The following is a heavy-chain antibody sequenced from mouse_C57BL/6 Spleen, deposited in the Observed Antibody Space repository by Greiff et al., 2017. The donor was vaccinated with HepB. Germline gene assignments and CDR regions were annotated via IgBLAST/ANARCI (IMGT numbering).Heavy chain of an antibody. CDR3: ARRAITTVEGWYFDV. D-gene: IGHD1-1*01. J-gene: IGHJ1*03. CDR1: GYAFSSSW. CDR2: IYPGDGDT. Sequence: QVQLQQSGPELVKPGASVKISCKASGYAFSSSWMNWVKQRPGKGLEWIGRIYPGDGDTNYNGKFKGKATLTADKSSSTAYMQLSSLTSEDSAVYFCARRAITTVEGWYFDVWGTGTTVTVSS. V-gene: IGHV1-82*01.